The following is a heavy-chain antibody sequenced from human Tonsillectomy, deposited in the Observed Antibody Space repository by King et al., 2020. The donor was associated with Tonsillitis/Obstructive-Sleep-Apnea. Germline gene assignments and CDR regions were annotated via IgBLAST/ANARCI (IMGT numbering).Heavy chain of an antibody. J-gene: IGHJ3*02. D-gene: IGHD3-3*01. CDR2: IDSDGSST. V-gene: IGHV3-74*01. CDR1: GFTFSNYW. CDR3: ARVTFGVVIIPAFDI. Sequence: VQLVESGGGLVQPGGSLRLSCAASGFTFSNYWMHWVRQAPGKGLVWVSRIDSDGSSTSYADSVKGRCTISRDNAKNSLYLQMNSLRAEDTAVYYCARVTFGVVIIPAFDIWGQGTMVTVSS.